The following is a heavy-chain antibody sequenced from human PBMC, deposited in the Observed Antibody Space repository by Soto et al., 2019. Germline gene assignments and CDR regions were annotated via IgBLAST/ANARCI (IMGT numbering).Heavy chain of an antibody. D-gene: IGHD2-2*01. CDR1: GYTFSNYG. J-gene: IGHJ5*02. Sequence: QVQLVQSGGEVKRPGASVKVSCKTSGYTFSNYGITWVRQAPGQPLEWLGWISLYSDGTNYAQKFQGRVSMTTDTSTTTAYMELRRLTSDDTAVYYCARIVPGAEAWFGPWGPGTLVTVSS. V-gene: IGHV1-18*01. CDR2: ISLYSDGT. CDR3: ARIVPGAEAWFGP.